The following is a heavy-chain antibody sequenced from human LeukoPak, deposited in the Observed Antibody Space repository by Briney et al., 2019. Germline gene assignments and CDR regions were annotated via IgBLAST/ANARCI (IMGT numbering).Heavy chain of an antibody. V-gene: IGHV3-15*01. CDR1: GFTFSHPW. J-gene: IGHJ4*02. Sequence: PGGSLRLSCAASGFTFSHPWMGWVRQAPGKGLEWVGRIKSKTHGGTADYAAPVKGRLTTSRDDSKNTLYLQMNSLNSEDTAVYYCTMEDSGARAWGQGTLVTVSS. CDR2: IKSKTHGGTA. D-gene: IGHD4-17*01. CDR3: TMEDSGARA.